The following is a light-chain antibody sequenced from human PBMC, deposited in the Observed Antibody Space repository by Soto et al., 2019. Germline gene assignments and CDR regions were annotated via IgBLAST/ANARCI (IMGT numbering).Light chain of an antibody. Sequence: QSALTQPRSVSGSPGQSVTISCTGTSSDVGGYDSVSWYQQHPGKAPKLMIYDVSKRPSGVPDRFSGSKSANTASLTISGLQTEDEADYYCCSYAGASYICGTGTKVTVL. V-gene: IGLV2-11*01. J-gene: IGLJ1*01. CDR1: SSDVGGYDS. CDR3: CSYAGASYI. CDR2: DVS.